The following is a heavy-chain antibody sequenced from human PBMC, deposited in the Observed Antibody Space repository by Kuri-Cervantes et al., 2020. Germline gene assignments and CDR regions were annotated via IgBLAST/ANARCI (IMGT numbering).Heavy chain of an antibody. V-gene: IGHV4-59*01. CDR1: GGSISSYY. D-gene: IGHD6-13*01. Sequence: SETLSLTCTVSGGSISSYYWSWIRQPPGKGLEWIGYIYYSGSTNYNPSLKSRVTISVDTSKNQFSLKLSSVTAADTAVYYCARGPNSSSWGWAFDIWGQRTMVTVSS. CDR3: ARGPNSSSWGWAFDI. J-gene: IGHJ3*02. CDR2: IYYSGST.